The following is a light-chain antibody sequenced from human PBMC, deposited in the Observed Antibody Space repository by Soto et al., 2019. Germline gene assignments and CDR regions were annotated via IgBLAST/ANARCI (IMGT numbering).Light chain of an antibody. J-gene: IGLJ1*01. CDR1: SSDVGDYNY. V-gene: IGLV2-14*01. CDR2: EVM. CDR3: SSYTSSSTAV. Sequence: SVPTLPSSVSGSPGQSITISCTVTSSDVGDYNYVFWYQQPPGKAPKLVISEVMSRPSGVSDRFSGSKSGNTASLTISGLQAEDEADYYCSSYTSSSTAVFGTGTKVTVL.